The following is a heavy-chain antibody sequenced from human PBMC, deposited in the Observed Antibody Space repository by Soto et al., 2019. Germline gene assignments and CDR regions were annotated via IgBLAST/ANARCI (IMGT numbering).Heavy chain of an antibody. CDR2: ISTDGSST. V-gene: IGHV3-74*01. CDR3: ARATGSNHPFDY. J-gene: IGHJ4*02. Sequence: EVPLVESGGGLVQPGGSLRLSSAATGFTFSTYWMHWVRQGPGKGLVWVSRISTDGSSTTYADSVKGRFTISRDNAKNTLYLQMNSLRAEDTAVYYCARATGSNHPFDYWGQGSLVTVSS. D-gene: IGHD2-2*01. CDR1: GFTFSTYW.